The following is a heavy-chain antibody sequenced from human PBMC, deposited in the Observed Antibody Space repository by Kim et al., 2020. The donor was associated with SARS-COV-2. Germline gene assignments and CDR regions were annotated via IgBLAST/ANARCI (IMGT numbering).Heavy chain of an antibody. D-gene: IGHD1-26*01. CDR2: IHHNGSA. J-gene: IGHJ6*02. CDR3: ARVIGKWSFGMDV. V-gene: IGHV4-4*02. Sequence: SETLSLTCAVSGGSISSSNWWSWVRQPPGKGLEWIGEIHHNGSANNNPSLRSRITILVDKSKEQFSLKVSSVTAADTAVYYCARVIGKWSFGMDVWGHGT. CDR1: GGSISSSNW.